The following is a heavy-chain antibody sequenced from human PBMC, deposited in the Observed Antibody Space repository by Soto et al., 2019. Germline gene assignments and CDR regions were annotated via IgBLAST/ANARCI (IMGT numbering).Heavy chain of an antibody. Sequence: SVKVSCKASGGTFSSYAISWVRQAPGQGLEWMGGIIPIFGTANYAQKFQGRVTITADKSTSTAYMELSSLRSEDTAVYYCARGSIAAAAPGGWFDPWGQGTLVTVSS. CDR1: GGTFSSYA. D-gene: IGHD6-13*01. CDR2: IIPIFGTA. CDR3: ARGSIAAAAPGGWFDP. V-gene: IGHV1-69*06. J-gene: IGHJ5*02.